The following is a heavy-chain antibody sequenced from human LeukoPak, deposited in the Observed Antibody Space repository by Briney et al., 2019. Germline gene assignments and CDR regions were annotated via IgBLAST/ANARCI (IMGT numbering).Heavy chain of an antibody. V-gene: IGHV5-10-1*01. CDR1: GYSFTTYW. CDR2: IDPTDSYT. Sequence: GASLKISCQGSGYSFTTYWISWVRQMPGKGLEWMGRIDPTDSYTSYSPSFQGHVTMSADRSISTAYLQWSSLKASDTALYYCARQAVDYYYGMDVWGQGTTVTVSS. J-gene: IGHJ6*02. CDR3: ARQAVDYYYGMDV. D-gene: IGHD6-25*01.